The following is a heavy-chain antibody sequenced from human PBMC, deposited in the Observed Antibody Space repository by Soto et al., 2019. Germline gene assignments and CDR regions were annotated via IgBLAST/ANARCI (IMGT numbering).Heavy chain of an antibody. CDR2: FNHSGST. D-gene: IGHD3-3*01. Sequence: SETLSLTCAVCVGSFSGYYWSWIRQPPGKWLEWIGEFNHSGSTNXXPSLKSPVXTSVETSENPFXLKLRXDTPAHTHVNYCARALSRFWSGYDYWRQGTLVTVSS. CDR1: VGSFSGYY. J-gene: IGHJ4*02. CDR3: ARALSRFWSGYDY. V-gene: IGHV4-34*01.